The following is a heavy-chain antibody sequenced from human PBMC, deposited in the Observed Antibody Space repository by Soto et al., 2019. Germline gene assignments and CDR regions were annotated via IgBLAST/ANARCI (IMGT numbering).Heavy chain of an antibody. CDR1: GYSFTNYA. CDR2: INAANGNT. CDR3: AGGMQIVVGVPAPWEYSPP. Sequence: ASVKVSCKALGYSFTNYAMHWVRQAPGQRPEWMGWINAANGNTKYSQKFQGRVTITRDTSANTAYMELRSLRSEDTAVFDCAGGMQIVVGVPAPWEYSPPWGQGTLVTVSS. D-gene: IGHD2-15*01. J-gene: IGHJ1*01. V-gene: IGHV1-3*01.